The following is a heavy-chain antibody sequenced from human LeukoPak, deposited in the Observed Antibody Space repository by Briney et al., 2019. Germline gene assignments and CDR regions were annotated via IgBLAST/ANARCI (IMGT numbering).Heavy chain of an antibody. CDR1: GFTFSSYE. CDR2: ISSSGSTI. V-gene: IGHV3-48*03. D-gene: IGHD1-14*01. J-gene: IGHJ4*02. Sequence: GGSLRLSCAASGFTFSSYEMNWVRQARGKGLEGVSYISSSGSTIYYADSVKGRFTISRDNAKNSLYLQMNSLRAEDTAVYYCARELSGTPGFDYWGQGTLVTVSS. CDR3: ARELSGTPGFDY.